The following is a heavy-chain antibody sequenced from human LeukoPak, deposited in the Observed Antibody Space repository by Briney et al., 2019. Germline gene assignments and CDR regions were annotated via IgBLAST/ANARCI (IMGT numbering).Heavy chain of an antibody. CDR3: ARVAEAGAFDS. D-gene: IGHD6-13*01. Sequence: GGSLRLSCAVSGFIFTNYYMSWVRQAPGKGLEWVSSISRNSRYIYYADSMRGRFTISRDNAKNSLYLQMNSLKPEDTAVYYCARVAEAGAFDSWGQGTLVTVSS. V-gene: IGHV3-21*06. CDR1: GFIFTNYY. CDR2: ISRNSRYI. J-gene: IGHJ4*02.